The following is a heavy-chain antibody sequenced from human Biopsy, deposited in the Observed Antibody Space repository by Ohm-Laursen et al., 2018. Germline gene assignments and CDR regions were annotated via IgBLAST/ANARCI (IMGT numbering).Heavy chain of an antibody. CDR1: GGSFSGYY. CDR3: ARGRLRAVARFDY. D-gene: IGHD6-19*01. Sequence: GTLSLTCAVYGGSFSGYYWSWIRQPPGKGLEWIGEINHSGSTNYNPSLKSRVTISVDTSKNQFSLKLSSVTDADTAVYYCARGRLRAVARFDYWGQGTLVTVSS. J-gene: IGHJ4*02. V-gene: IGHV4-34*01. CDR2: INHSGST.